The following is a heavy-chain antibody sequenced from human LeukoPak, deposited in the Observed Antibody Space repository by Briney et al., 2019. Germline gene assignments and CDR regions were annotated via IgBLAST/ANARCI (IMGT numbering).Heavy chain of an antibody. D-gene: IGHD3-16*01. CDR1: AGSFSGYY. J-gene: IGHJ4*02. V-gene: IGHV4-34*01. CDR2: INHSGST. Sequence: NTSETLSLTCAVYAGSFSGYYWSWIRQPPGKGLEWIGEINHSGSTSYNASLKSRVTISVDTSKNQFSLKLSSVTAADTAVYYCAILAGQLAFDCWGQGTLVTVSS. CDR3: AILAGQLAFDC.